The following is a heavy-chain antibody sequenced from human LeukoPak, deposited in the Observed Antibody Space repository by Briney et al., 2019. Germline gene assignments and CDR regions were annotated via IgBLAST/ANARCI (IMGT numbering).Heavy chain of an antibody. CDR1: GFTFSNYG. Sequence: GRSLRLSCAASGFTFSNYGMHWVRQAPGKGLEWVALISYDGSNKYHADSVKGRFTISRDNSKNTLNLQMSSLRPEDTAVYYCAKEGATAGKMRFHFDYWGQGTLVTVSS. CDR2: ISYDGSNK. D-gene: IGHD6-13*01. CDR3: AKEGATAGKMRFHFDY. J-gene: IGHJ4*02. V-gene: IGHV3-30*18.